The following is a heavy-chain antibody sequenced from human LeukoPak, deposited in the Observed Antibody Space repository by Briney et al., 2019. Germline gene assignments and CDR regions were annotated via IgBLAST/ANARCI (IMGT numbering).Heavy chain of an antibody. CDR2: IHQHGNEK. CDR3: ATLNGPLFEY. CDR1: GFTFSNYW. J-gene: IGHJ4*02. Sequence: PGGSLRPSCAASGFTFSNYWMSWVRQAPGKGQEWVASIHQHGNEKYFVDSVRGRFTISRDNAKNSLYLQMSSLRAEDTAVYYCATLNGPLFEYWGQGTLVTVSS. D-gene: IGHD2-8*01. V-gene: IGHV3-7*01.